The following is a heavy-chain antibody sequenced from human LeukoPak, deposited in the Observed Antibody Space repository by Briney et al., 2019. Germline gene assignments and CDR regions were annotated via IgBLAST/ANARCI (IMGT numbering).Heavy chain of an antibody. CDR1: VFTFSSYL. V-gene: IGHV3-7*03. CDR3: ARGGGLDV. J-gene: IGHJ6*02. CDR2: IIHNGNVN. Sequence: GGSLSLSCAASVFTFSSYLMNWARQAPGKELEWVASIIHNGNVNYYVDSVKRRFAISRDNAKNSLYLQMSTLRAEDTAVYFCARGGGLDVWGQGATVTVSS. D-gene: IGHD3-16*01.